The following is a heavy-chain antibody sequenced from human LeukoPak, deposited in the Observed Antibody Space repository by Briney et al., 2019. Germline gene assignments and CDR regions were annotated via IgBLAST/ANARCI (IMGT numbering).Heavy chain of an antibody. V-gene: IGHV3-23*01. CDR3: AKYEGRGSSSQSDP. J-gene: IGHJ5*02. Sequence: QPGGSLRLSCAASGFTFSSYAMSWVRQAPGKGLEWVSAISGSGGSTYYADSVKGRFTISRDNSKNTLHLQMNSLRAEDTAVYYCAKYEGRGSSSQSDPWGQGTLVTVSS. CDR2: ISGSGGST. CDR1: GFTFSSYA. D-gene: IGHD6-6*01.